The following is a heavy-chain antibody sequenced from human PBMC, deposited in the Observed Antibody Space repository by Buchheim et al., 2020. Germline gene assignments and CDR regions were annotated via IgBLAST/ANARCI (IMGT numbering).Heavy chain of an antibody. CDR2: IYHSGST. CDR1: GGSISSSNW. CDR3: ARLTVTTSPSYFYYYYGMDV. V-gene: IGHV4-4*02. J-gene: IGHJ6*02. Sequence: QVQLQESGPGLVKPSGTLSLTCAVSGGSISSSNWWSWVRQPPGKGLEWIGEIYHSGSTNYNPSLKSRVTRSVDKSKNQFSLKLSSVTAADTAVYYCARLTVTTSPSYFYYYYGMDVWGQGTT. D-gene: IGHD4-17*01.